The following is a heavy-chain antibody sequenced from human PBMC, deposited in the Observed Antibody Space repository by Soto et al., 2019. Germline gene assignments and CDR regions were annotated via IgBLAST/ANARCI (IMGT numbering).Heavy chain of an antibody. CDR1: GYSISSGYY. CDR2: IYHSGST. V-gene: IGHV4-38-2*01. J-gene: IGHJ2*01. CDR3: ARIVGADWYFDL. Sequence: PSETLSLTCAVSGYSISSGYYWGWIRQPPGKGLEWIGSIYHSGSTYYNPSLKSRVTLSVDTSKNQFSLKLSSVTAADTAVYYCARIVGADWYFDLWGRGTLVTVS. D-gene: IGHD1-26*01.